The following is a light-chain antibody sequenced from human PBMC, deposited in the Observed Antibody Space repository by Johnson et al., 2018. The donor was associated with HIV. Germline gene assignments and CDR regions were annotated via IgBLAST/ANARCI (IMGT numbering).Light chain of an antibody. J-gene: IGLJ1*01. V-gene: IGLV1-51*01. CDR1: SSNIGNNY. Sequence: QSVLTQPPSVSAAPGQKVTISCSGSSSNIGNNYVSWYQQLPGTAPKLLIYDNNKRPSGIPDRFYGSKSGTSANLDNTGLQNGDEADYYCGTWDTSLSVYVFGTGTKVTVL. CDR2: DNN. CDR3: GTWDTSLSVYV.